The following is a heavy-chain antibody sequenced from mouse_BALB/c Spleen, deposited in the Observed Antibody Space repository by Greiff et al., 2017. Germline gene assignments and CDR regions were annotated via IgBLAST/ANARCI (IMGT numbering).Heavy chain of an antibody. V-gene: IGHV5-12-2*01. J-gene: IGHJ2*01. D-gene: IGHD4-1*01. CDR2: ISNGGGST. Sequence: EVQGVESGGGLVQPGGSLKLSCAASGFTFSSYTMSWVRQTPEKRLEWVAYISNGGGSTYYPDTVKGRFTISRDNAKNTLYLQMSSLKSEDTAMYYCARHGIRYYFDYWGQGTTLTVSS. CDR1: GFTFSSYT. CDR3: ARHGIRYYFDY.